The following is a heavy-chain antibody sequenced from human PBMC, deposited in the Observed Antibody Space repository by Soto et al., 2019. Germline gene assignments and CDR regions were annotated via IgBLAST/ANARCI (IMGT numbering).Heavy chain of an antibody. V-gene: IGHV1-18*04. CDR1: GYTFTSYG. D-gene: IGHD3-3*01. CDR3: APGYYDFWGGYIAGTYGRDV. J-gene: IGHJ6*04. CDR2: ISAYNGNT. Sequence: GASVKISCKASGYTFTSYGISWVRQAPGQGLEWMGWISAYNGNTNYAQKLQGRVTMTTDTSTSTAYMELRSLRSDDTAVYYCAPGYYDFWGGYIAGTYGRDVWGKRSTVTESS.